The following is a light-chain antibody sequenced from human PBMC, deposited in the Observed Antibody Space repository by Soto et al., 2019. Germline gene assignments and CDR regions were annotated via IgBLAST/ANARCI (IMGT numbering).Light chain of an antibody. V-gene: IGLV1-40*01. CDR1: SSNIGAGYD. CDR3: AAWDDSLNGLWV. J-gene: IGLJ2*01. Sequence: QPVLTQPPSVSGAPGQRVTISCTGSSSNIGAGYDVHWYQQLPGTAPKLLIYSNNQRPSGVPDRFSGSKSGTSASLAISGLQSEDEADYYCAAWDDSLNGLWVFGGGTKVTVL. CDR2: SNN.